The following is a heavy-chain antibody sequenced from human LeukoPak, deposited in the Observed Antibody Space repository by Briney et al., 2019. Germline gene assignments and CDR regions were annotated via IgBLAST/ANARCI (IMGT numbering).Heavy chain of an antibody. CDR2: MNPNSGNT. D-gene: IGHD4-17*01. Sequence: ASVKVSCKASGYTFTSYAMNWVRQAPGQGLEWMGWMNPNSGNTGYAQKFQGRVTITRNTSISTAYMELCRLRSEDTAVYYCAAPTVTTRGYYYGMDVWGQGTTVTVSS. V-gene: IGHV1-8*03. CDR1: GYTFTSYA. CDR3: AAPTVTTRGYYYGMDV. J-gene: IGHJ6*02.